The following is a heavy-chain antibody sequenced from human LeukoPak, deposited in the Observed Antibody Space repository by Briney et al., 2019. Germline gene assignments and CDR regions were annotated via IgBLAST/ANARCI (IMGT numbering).Heavy chain of an antibody. V-gene: IGHV1-18*01. D-gene: IGHD3-3*01. J-gene: IGHJ4*02. CDR3: ARIAYYDFWSGSHAHLDY. CDR2: ISAYNGNT. Sequence: GASEKVSCKASGYTFTSYGISWVRQAPGQGLEWMGWISAYNGNTNYAQKLQGRVTMTTDTSTSTAYMELRSLRSDDTAVYYCARIAYYDFWSGSHAHLDYWGQGTLVTVSS. CDR1: GYTFTSYG.